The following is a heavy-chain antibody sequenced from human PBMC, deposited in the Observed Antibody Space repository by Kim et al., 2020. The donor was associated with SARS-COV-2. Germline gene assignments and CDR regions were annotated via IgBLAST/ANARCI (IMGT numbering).Heavy chain of an antibody. V-gene: IGHV1-18*01. CDR1: GYTFTSYG. CDR2: ISAYNGNT. CDR3: ARDRRSDDSSGYYRYYGMDV. J-gene: IGHJ6*02. Sequence: ASVKVSCKASGYTFTSYGISWVRQAPGQGLEWMGWISAYNGNTNYAQKLQGRVTMTTDTSTSTAYMELRSLRSDDTAVNYCARDRRSDDSSGYYRYYGMDVWGQGTTVTVSS. D-gene: IGHD3-22*01.